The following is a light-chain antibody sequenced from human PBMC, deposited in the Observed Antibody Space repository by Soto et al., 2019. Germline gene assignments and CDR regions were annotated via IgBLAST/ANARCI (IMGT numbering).Light chain of an antibody. CDR1: QDISNY. V-gene: IGKV1-33*01. J-gene: IGKJ3*01. Sequence: DIQMTQSPSSLSASVGDRVTISCQASQDISNYLNWYQQKPGKAPKLLIYDAVKLQTGVPSRFSGRGSGTDFIFTINSLQPEDIATYYCQQYDNLPRTFGPGTQVDIK. CDR3: QQYDNLPRT. CDR2: DAV.